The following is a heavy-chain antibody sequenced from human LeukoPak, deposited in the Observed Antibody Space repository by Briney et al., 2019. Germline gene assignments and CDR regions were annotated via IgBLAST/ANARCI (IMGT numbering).Heavy chain of an antibody. J-gene: IGHJ6*02. CDR2: ISGSGGGT. CDR1: GLTFSDYA. CDR3: AKGHDDSIGNYRYYYYGMDV. Sequence: GGSLRLSCVASGLTFSDYAMSWVRQAPGKGLEWVSAISGSGGGTYYADSVKGRFTISRDNSKNTLYLQMNSVRAEDTAVHYCAKGHDDSIGNYRYYYYGMDVWGQGTTVTVSS. D-gene: IGHD3-22*01. V-gene: IGHV3-23*01.